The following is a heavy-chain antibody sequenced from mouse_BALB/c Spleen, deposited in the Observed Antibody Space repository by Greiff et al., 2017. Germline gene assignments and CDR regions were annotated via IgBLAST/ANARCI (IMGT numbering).Heavy chain of an antibody. CDR1: GYSITSDYA. D-gene: IGHD2-4*01. V-gene: IGHV3-2*02. CDR3: ARNDYDEDYYAMDY. J-gene: IGHJ4*01. Sequence: EVKLVESGPGLVKPSQSLSLTCTVTGYSITSDYAWNWIRQFPGNKLEWMGYISYSGSTSYNPSLKSRISITRDTSKNQFFLQLNSVTTEDTATYYCARNDYDEDYYAMDYWGQGTSVTVSS. CDR2: ISYSGST.